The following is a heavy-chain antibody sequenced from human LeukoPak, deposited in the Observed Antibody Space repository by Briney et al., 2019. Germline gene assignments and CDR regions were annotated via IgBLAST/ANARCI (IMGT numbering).Heavy chain of an antibody. CDR3: ARVMSRVVGFDY. J-gene: IGHJ4*02. Sequence: PGGSLRLSCAASGFTFSSYSMNWVRQAPGKGLEWVSSTSSSSSYIYYADSVKGRFTISRDNAKNSLYLRMNSLRAEDTAVYYCARVMSRVVGFDYWGQGTLVTVSS. CDR1: GFTFSSYS. D-gene: IGHD2-15*01. V-gene: IGHV3-21*01. CDR2: TSSSSSYI.